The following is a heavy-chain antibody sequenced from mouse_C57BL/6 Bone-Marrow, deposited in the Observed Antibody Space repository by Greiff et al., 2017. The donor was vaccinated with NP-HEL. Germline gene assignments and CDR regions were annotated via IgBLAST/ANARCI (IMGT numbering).Heavy chain of an antibody. CDR3: ARGSGSRYYFDY. D-gene: IGHD1-1*01. V-gene: IGHV1-19*01. CDR1: GYTFTDYY. J-gene: IGHJ2*01. CDR2: INPYNGGT. Sequence: VQLQQSGPVLVKPGASVKMSCKASGYTFTDYYMNWVKQSHGKSLEWIGVINPYNGGTSYNQKFKGKATLTVDKSSSTAYMELNSLTSEDSAVYYCARGSGSRYYFDYWGQGTTLTVSS.